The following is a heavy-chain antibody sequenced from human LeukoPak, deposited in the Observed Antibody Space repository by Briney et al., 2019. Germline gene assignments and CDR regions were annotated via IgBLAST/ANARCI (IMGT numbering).Heavy chain of an antibody. J-gene: IGHJ4*02. V-gene: IGHV5-51*01. Sequence: GESPKISCQASGYSFASYWIGWVRQMSGKGLEWMAIIHPNDGSSIYSPSFEGQATISADKSINTAYLEWSTLKASDTAIYYCARHNNWAFDYWDRGTLLTVSS. D-gene: IGHD2/OR15-2a*01. CDR1: GYSFASYW. CDR3: ARHNNWAFDY. CDR2: IHPNDGSS.